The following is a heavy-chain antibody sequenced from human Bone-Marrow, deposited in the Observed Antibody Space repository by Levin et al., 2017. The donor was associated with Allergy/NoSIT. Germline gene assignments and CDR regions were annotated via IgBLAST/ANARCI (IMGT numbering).Heavy chain of an antibody. V-gene: IGHV1-18*01. D-gene: IGHD3-10*01. CDR2: ISTHNGNT. Sequence: GESLKISCKASGYSFNSYGLSWVRQAPGQGLEWMGWISTHNGNTNYAQKFQGRVTMTTDTSTTTAYMELRSLRFDDTAVYYCARVIYYSVWYFDLWGRGTLVTVSS. CDR3: ARVIYYSVWYFDL. CDR1: GYSFNSYG. J-gene: IGHJ2*01.